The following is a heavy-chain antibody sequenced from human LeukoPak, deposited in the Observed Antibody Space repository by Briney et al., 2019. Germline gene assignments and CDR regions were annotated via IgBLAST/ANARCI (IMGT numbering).Heavy chain of an antibody. CDR1: GFTFSRHW. CDR3: ARNDYPDYYFDY. D-gene: IGHD4-11*01. Sequence: GGSLRLSCTASGFTFSRHWISWVRQTPGKGLEWVANIKEDGSEQYYVDSVKGRFTMSRDNAKSSLYLQMNSLRAEDTAVYYCARNDYPDYYFDYWGQGTLVTVSS. CDR2: IKEDGSEQ. V-gene: IGHV3-7*01. J-gene: IGHJ4*02.